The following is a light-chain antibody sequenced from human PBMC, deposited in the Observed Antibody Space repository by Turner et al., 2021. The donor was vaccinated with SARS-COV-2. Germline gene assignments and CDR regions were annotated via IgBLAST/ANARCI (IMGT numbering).Light chain of an antibody. V-gene: IGKV1-39*01. CDR3: QQSYSTPFT. CDR2: ASS. J-gene: IGKJ3*01. CDR1: QTISTY. Sequence: DIQMTQSPSSLSASERDRVTITCRASQTISTYLNWYQQKPGKAPELLIYASSSLQSGVPSRFSGTGSGTDFTLTISSLQPEDFATYYCQQSYSTPFTFGPGTKVEIK.